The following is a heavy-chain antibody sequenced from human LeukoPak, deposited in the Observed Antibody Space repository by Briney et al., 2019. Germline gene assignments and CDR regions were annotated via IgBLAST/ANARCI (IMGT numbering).Heavy chain of an antibody. J-gene: IGHJ5*02. CDR3: AKSHRRDGHNPSRWFDP. D-gene: IGHD5-24*01. V-gene: IGHV3-23*01. Sequence: GGSLRLSCAASGFTFSSYAMSWVRQAPGKGLEWVSAISGSGGSTYYADSVKGRFTISRDNSKNTLYLQMNSLRAEDTAVYYCAKSHRRDGHNPSRWFDPWGQGTLVTVSS. CDR1: GFTFSSYA. CDR2: ISGSGGST.